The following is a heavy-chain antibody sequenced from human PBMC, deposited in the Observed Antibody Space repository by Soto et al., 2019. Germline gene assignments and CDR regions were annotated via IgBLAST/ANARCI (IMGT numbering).Heavy chain of an antibody. CDR3: GRLEGLATISYYFDY. CDR2: VYYSGST. V-gene: IGHV4-59*05. CDR1: CGFISGYY. Sequence: PSEPLSPTSAVYCGFISGYYWRWIRQPAGKGLEWIGSVYYSGSTYYTPSLESRVTISVDKAKNQSSLKLMSLSAADTAVYYCGRLEGLATISYYFDYWGQGALVTVSS. J-gene: IGHJ4*02. D-gene: IGHD1-1*01.